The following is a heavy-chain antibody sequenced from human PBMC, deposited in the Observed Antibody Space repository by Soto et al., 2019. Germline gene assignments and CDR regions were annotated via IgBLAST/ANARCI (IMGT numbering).Heavy chain of an antibody. CDR3: ASGQRDWNRVVWFDP. V-gene: IGHV4-59*12. CDR1: GGSISSYY. Sequence: TSETLSLTCTVSGGSISSYYWSWIRQPPGKGLEWIGYIYYSGSTNYNPSLKSRVTISVDTSKNQFSLKLSSVTAADTAVYYCASGQRDWNRVVWFDPWGQGTLVTVSS. D-gene: IGHD1-1*01. J-gene: IGHJ5*02. CDR2: IYYSGST.